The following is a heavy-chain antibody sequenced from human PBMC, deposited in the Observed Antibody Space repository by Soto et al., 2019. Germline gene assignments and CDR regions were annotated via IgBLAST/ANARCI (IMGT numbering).Heavy chain of an antibody. CDR1: GGSISSSSCY. V-gene: IGHV4-39*01. J-gene: IGHJ4*02. Sequence: LEILSLTCTVSGGSISSSSCYWGWIRQPPGKGLEWIGSIYYSGSTYYNPSLKSRVTISVDTSKNQFSLKLSSVTAADTAVYYCARSPPGTAMVIVAYWGQGTLVTVSS. CDR3: ARSPPGTAMVIVAY. D-gene: IGHD5-18*01. CDR2: IYYSGST.